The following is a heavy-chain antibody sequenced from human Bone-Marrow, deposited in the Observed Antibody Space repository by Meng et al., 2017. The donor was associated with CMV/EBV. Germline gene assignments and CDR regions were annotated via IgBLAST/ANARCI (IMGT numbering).Heavy chain of an antibody. J-gene: IGHJ2*01. CDR2: IIPILGIA. D-gene: IGHD2-2*01. CDR1: GGTFSSYA. Sequence: CKPSGGTFSSYAITWVRQAPGQGLEWMGGIIPILGIANYAQKFQGRVTITADKSTSTAYMELSSLRSEDTAVYYCAREGSRAAAIVGWGRGTLVTVSS. CDR3: AREGSRAAAIVG. V-gene: IGHV1-69*10.